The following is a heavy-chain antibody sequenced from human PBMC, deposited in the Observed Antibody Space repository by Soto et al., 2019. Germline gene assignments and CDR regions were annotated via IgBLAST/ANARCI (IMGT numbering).Heavy chain of an antibody. J-gene: IGHJ4*02. CDR2: INNSGGST. Sequence: ASVKGACKASGYTFTSYYMHWVRQAPGQGLEWMGIINNSGGSTSYARKFQSRVTMTRDTSTSTVYMELSSLRSEDTAVYYCARASLKQPIFDYCGQGTMVTVSS. V-gene: IGHV1-46*01. CDR1: GYTFTSYY. CDR3: ARASLKQPIFDY.